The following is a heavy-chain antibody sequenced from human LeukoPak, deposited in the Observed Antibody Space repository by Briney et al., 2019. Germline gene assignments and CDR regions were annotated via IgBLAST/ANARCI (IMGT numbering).Heavy chain of an antibody. V-gene: IGHV3-33*01. CDR3: ARDYGSGSYYKGYFDY. Sequence: GGSLRLSCAASGFAFSSSGMHWVRQAPGKGLEWVALIWYDGSSKYYADSVKGRFAISRDNSKNTLYLQMNSLRAEDTALYYCARDYGSGSYYKGYFDYWGQGTLVTASS. CDR1: GFAFSSSG. D-gene: IGHD3-10*01. J-gene: IGHJ4*02. CDR2: IWYDGSSK.